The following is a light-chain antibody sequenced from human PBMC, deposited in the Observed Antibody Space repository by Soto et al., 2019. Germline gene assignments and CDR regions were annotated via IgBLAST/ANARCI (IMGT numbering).Light chain of an antibody. CDR1: QSVSSSY. Sequence: EIVLTQSPGTLSLSPGERATLSCRASQSVSSSYLAWYQQKHGQAPSLLIDGASSRATGTPDRFSGTESGTDFTINIRRLEPEDVAVYDGQQYGSSSRTFGQGTRLEIK. V-gene: IGKV3-20*01. CDR3: QQYGSSSRT. J-gene: IGKJ5*01. CDR2: GAS.